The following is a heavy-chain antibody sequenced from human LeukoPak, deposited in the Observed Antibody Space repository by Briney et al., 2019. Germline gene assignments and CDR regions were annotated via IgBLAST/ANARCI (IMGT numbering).Heavy chain of an antibody. CDR3: APVHSGWTRFDY. CDR1: GYILTELF. Sequence: ASVKVSSKVSGYILTELFMHWVGQAPGKGVEGMGGFYTEDGETIYAQKFQARVTMTEHTSTDTAYMELSSLRSEDAAVYYCAPVHSGWTRFDYWGQGTLVTVSS. D-gene: IGHD6-19*01. V-gene: IGHV1-24*01. CDR2: FYTEDGET. J-gene: IGHJ4*02.